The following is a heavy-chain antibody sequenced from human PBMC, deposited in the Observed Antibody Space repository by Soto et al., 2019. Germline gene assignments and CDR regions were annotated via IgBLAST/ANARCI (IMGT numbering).Heavy chain of an antibody. J-gene: IGHJ4*02. D-gene: IGHD3-9*01. CDR1: GGSISSGDYY. Sequence: PSETLSLTCTVSGGSISSGDYYWSWIRQPPGKGLEWIGYIYYSGSTYYNPSLKSRVTISVDTSKNQFSLKLSSVTAADTAVYYCALSGHYDILTGYSLLFDYWGQGTLVTVSS. CDR2: IYYSGST. V-gene: IGHV4-30-4*01. CDR3: ALSGHYDILTGYSLLFDY.